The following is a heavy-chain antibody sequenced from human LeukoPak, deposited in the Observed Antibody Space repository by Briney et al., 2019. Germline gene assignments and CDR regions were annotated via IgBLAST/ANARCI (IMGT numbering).Heavy chain of an antibody. CDR1: GGSISGSSYY. CDR3: ARHLSGSSTVYFDY. V-gene: IGHV4-39*01. J-gene: IGHJ4*02. Sequence: PSETLSLTCTVSGGSISGSSYYWGWIRQPPGKGLEWIGSIYYSGSTYYNPSLKSRVTISVDTSKNQFSLKLSSVTAADTAVYYCARHLSGSSTVYFDYWGQGTLVTVSS. D-gene: IGHD1-26*01. CDR2: IYYSGST.